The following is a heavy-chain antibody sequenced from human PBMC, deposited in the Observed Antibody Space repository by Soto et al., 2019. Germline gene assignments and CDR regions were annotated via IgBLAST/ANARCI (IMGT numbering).Heavy chain of an antibody. D-gene: IGHD1-26*01. V-gene: IGHV3-30*18. CDR1: GFTFGDYG. CDR2: TSYDGNNK. J-gene: IGHJ4*02. CDR3: AKGGGSARDFDY. Sequence: GGSLRLSCTGSGFTFGDYGMHWVRQAPGKGLEWVASTSYDGNNKYYADSLKGRFTISRDNSKKMVYLQMTSLGPEDTAVYYCAKGGGSARDFDYWGQGALVTVSS.